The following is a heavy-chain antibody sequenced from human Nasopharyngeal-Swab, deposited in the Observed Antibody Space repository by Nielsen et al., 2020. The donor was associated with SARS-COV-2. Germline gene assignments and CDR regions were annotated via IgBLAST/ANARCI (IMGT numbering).Heavy chain of an antibody. D-gene: IGHD2-2*01. Sequence: SETLSLTCAVYGGSFSGYYWSWIRQPPGKGLEWIGEINHSGSTNYNPSLKSRVTISVDTSKNQFSLKLSSVTAADTAVYYCARTFIVVVPAAMSDFSGMDVWGQGTTVTVSS. CDR2: INHSGST. V-gene: IGHV4-34*01. J-gene: IGHJ6*02. CDR3: ARTFIVVVPAAMSDFSGMDV. CDR1: GGSFSGYY.